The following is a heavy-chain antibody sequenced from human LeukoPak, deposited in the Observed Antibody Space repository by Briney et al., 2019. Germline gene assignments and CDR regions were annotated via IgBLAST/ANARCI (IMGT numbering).Heavy chain of an antibody. J-gene: IGHJ6*03. V-gene: IGHV1-69-2*01. CDR2: VDPEDGET. Sequence: GASVKVSCKASGYTFTSYYMHWVRQAPGKGLEWMGLVDPEDGETIYAEKFQGRVTITADTSTDTAYMELSSLRSEDTAVYYCATGVLRFLEWYYYMDVWGKGTTVTVSS. D-gene: IGHD3-3*01. CDR1: GYTFTSYY. CDR3: ATGVLRFLEWYYYMDV.